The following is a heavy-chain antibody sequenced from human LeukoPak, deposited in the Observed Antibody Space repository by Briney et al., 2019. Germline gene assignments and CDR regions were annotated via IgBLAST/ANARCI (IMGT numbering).Heavy chain of an antibody. Sequence: PSETLSLTCTVSGGSISSYYWSWIRQPPGKGLEWIGYIYYSGSTNYNPSLKSRVTISVDTSKNQFSLKLSSVTAADTAVYYCARVSSGWYPNYYHYYGMDVWGKGTTVTVSS. J-gene: IGHJ6*04. CDR1: GGSISSYY. V-gene: IGHV4-59*01. D-gene: IGHD6-19*01. CDR2: IYYSGST. CDR3: ARVSSGWYPNYYHYYGMDV.